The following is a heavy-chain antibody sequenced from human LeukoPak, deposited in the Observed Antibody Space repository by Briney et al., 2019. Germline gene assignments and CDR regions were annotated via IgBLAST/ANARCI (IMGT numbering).Heavy chain of an antibody. V-gene: IGHV3-48*01. CDR3: ARDPPFGPGEGDY. CDR2: ISSSSSTI. J-gene: IGHJ4*02. CDR1: GFTFSSYS. D-gene: IGHD3-3*01. Sequence: GGSLRLSCAASGFTFSSYSMNWVRQAPGKGLEWVSYISSSSSTIYYADSVKGRFTISRDNAKNSLYLQMNSLRAEDTAVYYCARDPPFGPGEGDYWGQGTLVTVSS.